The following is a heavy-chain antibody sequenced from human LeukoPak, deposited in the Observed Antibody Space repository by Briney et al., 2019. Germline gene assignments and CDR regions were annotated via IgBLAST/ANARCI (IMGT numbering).Heavy chain of an antibody. Sequence: KPSQTLSLTCTVSGGSISSSSDYWSWIRQPPGKGLEWIASINYSGSTYYNPSLKSRVTISVETSKNQFSLKLSSVTAADTAVFYCVRYVVYGWGIYYFDYWGQGTLVTVSS. D-gene: IGHD3-10*01. CDR1: GGSISSSSDY. CDR3: VRYVVYGWGIYYFDY. J-gene: IGHJ4*02. CDR2: INYSGST. V-gene: IGHV4-39*01.